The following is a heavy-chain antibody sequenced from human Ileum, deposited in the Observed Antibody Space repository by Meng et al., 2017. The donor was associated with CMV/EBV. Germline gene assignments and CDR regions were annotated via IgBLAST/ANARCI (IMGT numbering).Heavy chain of an antibody. D-gene: IGHD6-19*01. Sequence: SCAACGFIFIGYGIHWVRQAPGKGVEWVAVIWADGSNKYYSDSVKGRFTISRDDFRNTLYLQMNSLRAEDTAVYYCARLGSGWYMDYWGQGTLVTVSS. CDR3: ARLGSGWYMDY. J-gene: IGHJ4*02. V-gene: IGHV3-33*01. CDR2: IWADGSNK. CDR1: GFIFIGYG.